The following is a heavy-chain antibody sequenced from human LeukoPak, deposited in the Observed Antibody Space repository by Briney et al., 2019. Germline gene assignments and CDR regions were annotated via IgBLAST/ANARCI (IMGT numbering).Heavy chain of an antibody. CDR3: ARSASPKLGDILWFDP. CDR1: GFTFSSYS. Sequence: PGGSLRLPCAASGFTFSSYSMNWVRQAPGKELEWVSYISSSSSTIYYADSVKGRFTISRDNAKNSLYLQMNSLRAEDTAVYYCARSASPKLGDILWFDPWGQGTLVTVSS. CDR2: ISSSSSTI. V-gene: IGHV3-48*01. J-gene: IGHJ5*02. D-gene: IGHD1-26*01.